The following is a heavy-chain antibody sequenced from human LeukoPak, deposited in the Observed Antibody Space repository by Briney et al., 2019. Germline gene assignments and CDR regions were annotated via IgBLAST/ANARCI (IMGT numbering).Heavy chain of an antibody. V-gene: IGHV3-7*04. CDR2: INRDGTTK. J-gene: IGHJ4*02. D-gene: IGHD3-22*01. Sequence: GGSLRRYCAASGFTFSSYWMTWVRQAPGKGLEWVANINRDGTTKNYVDSVQGRFTISRDNAQSSLYLQMSSLRAEDTAVYFCARDATYSEGATYYDRLDYWGQGAQVTVSS. CDR3: ARDATYSEGATYYDRLDY. CDR1: GFTFSSYW.